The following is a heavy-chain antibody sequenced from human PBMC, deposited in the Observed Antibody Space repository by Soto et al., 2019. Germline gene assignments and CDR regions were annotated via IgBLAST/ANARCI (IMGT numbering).Heavy chain of an antibody. CDR1: GGSISSYY. V-gene: IGHV4-59*01. CDR2: IYYSGST. J-gene: IGHJ3*02. D-gene: IGHD3-10*01. Sequence: SETLSLTCTVSGGSISSYYWSWIRQPPGKGLEWIGYIYYSGSTNYNPSLKSRVTISVDTSKNQFSLKLSSVTAADTAVYYCARLDYYGSGSYSLAFDIWGQGTTVTVSS. CDR3: ARLDYYGSGSYSLAFDI.